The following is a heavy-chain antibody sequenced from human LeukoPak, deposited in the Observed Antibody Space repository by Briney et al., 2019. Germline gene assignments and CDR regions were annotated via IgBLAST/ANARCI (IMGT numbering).Heavy chain of an antibody. Sequence: ASVKVSCKASGGTFSSYAISWVRQAPGQGLEWMGGIIPIFGTANYAQKFQGRVTITADESTSTAYMELSSLRSEDTAVYYCATASKAAAALGYWGQGTLVTVSS. CDR1: GGTFSSYA. V-gene: IGHV1-69*13. CDR2: IIPIFGTA. J-gene: IGHJ4*02. D-gene: IGHD6-13*01. CDR3: ATASKAAAALGY.